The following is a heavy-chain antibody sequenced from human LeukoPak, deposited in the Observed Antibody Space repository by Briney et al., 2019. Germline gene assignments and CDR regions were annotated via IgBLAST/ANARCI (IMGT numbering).Heavy chain of an antibody. V-gene: IGHV3-64*01. CDR2: ISSNGGST. Sequence: GGSLRLSCAASGFTFSSYAMHWVRQAPGKGLEYVSAISSNGGSTYYANSVKGRFTISRDNSKNTLYLQMGSLRAEDMAVYYCARMTTVTWYYFDYWAREPWSPSPQ. J-gene: IGHJ4*02. D-gene: IGHD4-11*01. CDR3: ARMTTVTWYYFDY. CDR1: GFTFSSYA.